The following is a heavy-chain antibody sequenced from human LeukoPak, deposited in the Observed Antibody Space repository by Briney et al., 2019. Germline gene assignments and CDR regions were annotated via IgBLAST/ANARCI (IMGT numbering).Heavy chain of an antibody. D-gene: IGHD3-22*01. CDR2: INTDGSST. CDR3: ARGVSSGYWGDAFDI. V-gene: IGHV3-74*01. CDR1: GFTFSSYW. J-gene: IGHJ3*02. Sequence: GGSLRLSCAASGFTFSSYWMHWVRQAPGKGLVWVSRINTDGSSTSYADSVKGRFTISRDNAKNTLYLQMNSLRAEDTAVYYCARGVSSGYWGDAFDIWGQGTMVTVSS.